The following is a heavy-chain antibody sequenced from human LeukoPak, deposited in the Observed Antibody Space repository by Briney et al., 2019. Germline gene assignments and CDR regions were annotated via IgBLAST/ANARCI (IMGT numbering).Heavy chain of an antibody. V-gene: IGHV3-15*01. Sequence: GGSLRLSCAASGFTFSSYAMSWVRQAPGKGLEWVGRIKSKTDGGTTDYAAPVKGRFTISRDDSKNTLYLQMNSLKTEDTAVYYCTTDLYDFWSGYYPVFDYWGQGTLVTVSS. D-gene: IGHD3-3*01. J-gene: IGHJ4*02. CDR3: TTDLYDFWSGYYPVFDY. CDR1: GFTFSSYA. CDR2: IKSKTDGGTT.